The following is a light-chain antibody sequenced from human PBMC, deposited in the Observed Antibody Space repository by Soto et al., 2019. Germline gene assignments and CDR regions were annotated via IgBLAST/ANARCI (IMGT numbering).Light chain of an antibody. CDR1: QNVYTY. CDR3: QQRTNWPIT. J-gene: IGKJ5*01. V-gene: IGKV3-11*01. CDR2: DAS. Sequence: EIVLTQSPATLSLSPGERATLSCRASQNVYTYLTWYQQKAGQAPRLLIYDASNRATGIPARFSASGSGTDFTLTISSLEPEDFAVYYCQQRTNWPITFGQGTRLEI.